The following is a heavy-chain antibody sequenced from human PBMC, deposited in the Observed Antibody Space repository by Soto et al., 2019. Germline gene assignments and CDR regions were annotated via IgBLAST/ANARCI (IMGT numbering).Heavy chain of an antibody. V-gene: IGHV4-34*01. CDR3: ARGRGDYGSGRWFPYYGMDV. Sequence: PSETLSLTCAVYGGSFSGYYWSWIRQPPGKWLEWIGEINHSGSTNYNPSLKSRVTISVDTSKNQFSLKLSSVTAADTAVYYCARGRGDYGSGRWFPYYGMDVWGQGTTVTVSS. CDR2: INHSGST. CDR1: GGSFSGYY. D-gene: IGHD3-10*01. J-gene: IGHJ6*02.